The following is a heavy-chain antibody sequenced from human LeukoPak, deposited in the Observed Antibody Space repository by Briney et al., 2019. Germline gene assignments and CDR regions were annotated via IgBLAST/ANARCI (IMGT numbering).Heavy chain of an antibody. V-gene: IGHV3-48*03. Sequence: GGSLRLSCAASGFTFSSYEMNWVRQSRGKGLEWVSYISSSGDTRYYADSVKGRFTISRDSAKNSLYLQMNSLGAEDTAVYYCARSSTFGYWGQGTLVTVSS. CDR3: ARSSTFGY. D-gene: IGHD4-11*01. CDR2: ISSSGDTR. CDR1: GFTFSSYE. J-gene: IGHJ4*02.